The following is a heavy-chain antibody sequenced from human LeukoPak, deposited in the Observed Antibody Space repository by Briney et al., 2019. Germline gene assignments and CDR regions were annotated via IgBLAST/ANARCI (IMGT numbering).Heavy chain of an antibody. CDR1: GFTVSTNY. Sequence: GGSLRLSCAASGFTVSTNYISWVRQAPGKGLEWVSVIYSDGKTYYAGSVKGRFTVSRDNSENTVYLQLKSLRPEDTAVYYCARGGLGTAAVLDYWGQGTLVTVSS. J-gene: IGHJ4*02. D-gene: IGHD2-2*02. CDR3: ARGGLGTAAVLDY. V-gene: IGHV3-66*02. CDR2: IYSDGKT.